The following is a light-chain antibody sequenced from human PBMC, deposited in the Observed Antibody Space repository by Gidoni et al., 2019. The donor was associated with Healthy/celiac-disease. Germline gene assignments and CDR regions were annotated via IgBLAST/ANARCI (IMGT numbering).Light chain of an antibody. J-gene: IGKJ4*01. V-gene: IGKV1-39*01. CDR1: QSISSY. CDR3: QQSYSTPPLT. Sequence: DIQMTQSPASLSASVGDRVTITCRASQSISSYLNWYQQKPGKAPKLLIYAASSLHSGVPSRFSGSGSGTAFTLTISSLQPEDFATYYCQQSYSTPPLTFGGGTKVEIK. CDR2: AAS.